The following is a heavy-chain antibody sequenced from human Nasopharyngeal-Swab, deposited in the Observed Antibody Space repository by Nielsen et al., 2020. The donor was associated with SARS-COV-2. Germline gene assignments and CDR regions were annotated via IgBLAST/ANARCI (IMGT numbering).Heavy chain of an antibody. CDR3: ASTPLDSSGYYYAFHY. J-gene: IGHJ4*02. CDR2: TSYDGSNK. V-gene: IGHV3-30-3*01. Sequence: GGSLRLSCEASGFTFSRYTMHWVRQAPGKGLEWVAVTSYDGSNKYYADSVKGRFTISRDISKNTLYLQMNSLRAEDTAVFYCASTPLDSSGYYYAFHYWGRGTLVTVSS. CDR1: GFTFSRYT. D-gene: IGHD3-22*01.